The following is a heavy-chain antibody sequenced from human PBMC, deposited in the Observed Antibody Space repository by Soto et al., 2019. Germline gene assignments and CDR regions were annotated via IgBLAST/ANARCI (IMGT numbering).Heavy chain of an antibody. V-gene: IGHV1-3*01. CDR1: GYTFTSYA. D-gene: IGHD2-15*01. J-gene: IGHJ3*02. CDR3: ARELGYCSGGSCFAAFDI. Sequence: ASVKVSCKASGYTFTSYAMHWVRQAPGQRLEWMGWINAGNGNTKYSQKFQGRVTITSDTSASTAYMELSSLRSEDTAVYYFARELGYCSGGSCFAAFDIWGQGTMVTVSS. CDR2: INAGNGNT.